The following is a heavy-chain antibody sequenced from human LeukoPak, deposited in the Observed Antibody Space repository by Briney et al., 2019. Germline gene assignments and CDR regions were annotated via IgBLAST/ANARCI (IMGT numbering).Heavy chain of an antibody. V-gene: IGHV3-30*09. D-gene: IGHD2-21*02. J-gene: IGHJ4*02. CDR2: ISNDGFTK. CDR1: GFTFSTYV. CDR3: ARDSVTAGYYFDY. Sequence: GRSLTLSCAASGFTFSTYVMHWVRQAPGKGLEWVAVISNDGFTKYYVDSVQGRFAISRDHSTNTLYLQMNSLRGEDTAVYYCARDSVTAGYYFDYWGQGTLVTVSS.